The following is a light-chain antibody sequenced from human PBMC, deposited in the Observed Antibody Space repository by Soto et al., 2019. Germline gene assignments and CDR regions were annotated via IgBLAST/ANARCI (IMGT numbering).Light chain of an antibody. J-gene: IGKJ2*01. V-gene: IGKV3-20*01. CDR1: QSVTTNY. CDR3: QHYGSAPPNT. Sequence: ENVLTQSPGTLSLSPGERATLSCRATQSVTTNYLAWYQQKPGQAPRLLIYGAAIRATGIPDRFSGSGSGTDFTLTISRLEPEDFAVYYCQHYGSAPPNTFGQGTKLEIK. CDR2: GAA.